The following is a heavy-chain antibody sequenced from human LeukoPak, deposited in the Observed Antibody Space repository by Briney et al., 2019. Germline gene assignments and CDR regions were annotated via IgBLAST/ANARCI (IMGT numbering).Heavy chain of an antibody. CDR3: ARGPSVAGRTRYSYMDV. Sequence: SVKVSCKASGGTFSSYAISWVRQAPGQGLEWMGGIIPIFGTANYAQKFQGRVTITTDESTSTAYMELSSLRSEDTAVYYCARGPSVAGRTRYSYMDVWGKGTTVTVSS. V-gene: IGHV1-69*05. D-gene: IGHD6-19*01. CDR1: GGTFSSYA. CDR2: IIPIFGTA. J-gene: IGHJ6*03.